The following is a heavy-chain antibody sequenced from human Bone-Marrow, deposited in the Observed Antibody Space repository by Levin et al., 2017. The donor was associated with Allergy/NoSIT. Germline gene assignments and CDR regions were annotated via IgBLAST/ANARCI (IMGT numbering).Heavy chain of an antibody. CDR3: ARDFYSYGFQYHYYYYYGMDV. D-gene: IGHD2-15*01. V-gene: IGHV3-48*02. J-gene: IGHJ6*02. CDR2: ISSSSSTI. Sequence: PGGSLRLSCAASGFTFSSYSMNWVRQAPGKGLEWVSYISSSSSTIYYADSVKGRFTISRDNAKNSLYLQMNSLRDEDTAVYYCARDFYSYGFQYHYYYYYGMDVWGQGTTVTVSS. CDR1: GFTFSSYS.